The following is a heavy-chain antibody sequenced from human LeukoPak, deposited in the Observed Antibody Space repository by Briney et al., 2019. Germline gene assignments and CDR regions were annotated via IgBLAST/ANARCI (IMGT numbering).Heavy chain of an antibody. Sequence: GGSLRLSCAASGFTFSNYAMSWVRQAPGKGLEWVSGISGSGGSTYYADSVKGRFIISRDNSRNTLYVQMNSLRAEDTAVYYCAGLVSYYFDSTGYLVYWGQGTLVTVSS. J-gene: IGHJ4*02. V-gene: IGHV3-23*01. CDR3: AGLVSYYFDSTGYLVY. CDR1: GFTFSNYA. CDR2: ISGSGGST. D-gene: IGHD3-22*01.